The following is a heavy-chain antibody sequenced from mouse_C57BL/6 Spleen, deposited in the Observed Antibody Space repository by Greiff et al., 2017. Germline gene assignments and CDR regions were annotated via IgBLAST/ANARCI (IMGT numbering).Heavy chain of an antibody. V-gene: IGHV1-55*01. Sequence: QVQLQQPGAELVKPGASVKMSCTASGYTFTSYWITWVKQRPGQGLEWIGDIYPGSGSTNYTEKFKSKATLTVDTSSSTAYMQLSSLTSEDSAVYYCARFEYGGDAMDYWGQGTSVTVSS. D-gene: IGHD5-1*01. CDR3: ARFEYGGDAMDY. J-gene: IGHJ4*01. CDR2: IYPGSGST. CDR1: GYTFTSYW.